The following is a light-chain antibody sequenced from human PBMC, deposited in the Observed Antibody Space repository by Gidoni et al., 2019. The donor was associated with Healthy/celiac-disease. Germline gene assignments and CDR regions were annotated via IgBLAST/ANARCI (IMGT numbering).Light chain of an antibody. CDR2: GAS. Sequence: EIVMTQSPATLSVSPGDRATLSCRASQSVSSNLAWYQQKPGQAPRLLIYGASTRATGIPARFSGSGSGTEFTLTISRLQSEDFAVYYCQQYNNWPRTFGQXTKVEIK. J-gene: IGKJ1*01. CDR3: QQYNNWPRT. CDR1: QSVSSN. V-gene: IGKV3-15*01.